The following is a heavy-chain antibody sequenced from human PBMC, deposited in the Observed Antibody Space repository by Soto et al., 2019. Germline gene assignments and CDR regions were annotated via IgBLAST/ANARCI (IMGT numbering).Heavy chain of an antibody. Sequence: EVQLVESGGGLVKPGGSLRLSCAASGFTFSSYSMNWVRQAPGKGLEWVSSISSSSSYIYYADSVKGRFTISRDNANNTLYLQMNSLRAADTAVYSCARAPYTIRYCSGGSCTATVTQRLGYYYMDVWGKGSTDTASS. D-gene: IGHD2-15*01. CDR1: GFTFSSYS. CDR2: ISSSSSYI. CDR3: ARAPYTIRYCSGGSCTATVTQRLGYYYMDV. V-gene: IGHV3-21*01. J-gene: IGHJ6*03.